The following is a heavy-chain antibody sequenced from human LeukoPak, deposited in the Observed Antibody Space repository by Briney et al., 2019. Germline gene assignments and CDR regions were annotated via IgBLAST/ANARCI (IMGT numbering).Heavy chain of an antibody. V-gene: IGHV4-4*02. CDR1: GGSISNENW. CDR2: IYHGGST. Sequence: SGTLSLTCAVSGGSISNENWWGWVRRPPGKGLEWIGEIYHGGSTNYIPSLKSRVTISVDKSKNQFSLKLTSVTAADTAVYYCAGSPIGYGMDVWGQGTTVTVSS. CDR3: AGSPIGYGMDV. J-gene: IGHJ6*02.